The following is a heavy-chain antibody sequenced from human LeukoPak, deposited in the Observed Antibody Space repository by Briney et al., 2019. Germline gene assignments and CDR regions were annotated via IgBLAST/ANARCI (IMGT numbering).Heavy chain of an antibody. CDR2: IFYSGST. V-gene: IGHV4-31*03. CDR3: ARSVVPAAIYDWYFDL. Sequence: QTLSLTCTVSGGSISSGGYYWSWIRQHPGKGLEWIGYIFYSGSTHYNPSLKSRVTISVDTSKNQFSLKLSSVTAADTAVYFCARSVVPAAIYDWYFDLWGRGTLVAVSS. J-gene: IGHJ2*01. D-gene: IGHD2-2*01. CDR1: GGSISSGGYY.